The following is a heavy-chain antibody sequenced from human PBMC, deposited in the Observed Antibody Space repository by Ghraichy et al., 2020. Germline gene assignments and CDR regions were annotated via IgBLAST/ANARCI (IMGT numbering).Heavy chain of an antibody. CDR3: ARASLIRPDTAMATKGYGMDV. CDR2: INHSGST. D-gene: IGHD5-18*01. J-gene: IGHJ6*02. Sequence: SETLSLTCAVYGGSFSGYYWSWIRQPPGKGLEWIGEINHSGSTNYNPSLKSRVTISVDTSKNQFSLKLSSVTAADTAVYYCARASLIRPDTAMATKGYGMDVWGQGTTVTVSS. V-gene: IGHV4-34*01. CDR1: GGSFSGYY.